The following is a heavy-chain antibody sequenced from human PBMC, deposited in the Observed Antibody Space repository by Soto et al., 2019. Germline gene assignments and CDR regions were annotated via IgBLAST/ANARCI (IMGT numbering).Heavy chain of an antibody. CDR1: GFTFCSYA. V-gene: IGHV3-23*01. Sequence: AGGSLRLSCAASGFTFCSYAMSWGLQAPGKGLEWVSAISGSGGSTYYADSVKGRFTISRDNSKNTLYLQMNSLRAEDTAVYYCAKDSCSGGSCYAPVDYWGQGTLVTVSS. CDR2: ISGSGGST. CDR3: AKDSCSGGSCYAPVDY. J-gene: IGHJ4*02. D-gene: IGHD2-15*01.